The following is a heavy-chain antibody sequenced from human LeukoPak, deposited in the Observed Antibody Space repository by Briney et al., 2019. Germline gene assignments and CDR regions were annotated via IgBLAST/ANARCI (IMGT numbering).Heavy chain of an antibody. CDR2: ISGSGGST. Sequence: GGSPRLSCAASGFTFSSYAMSWVRQAPGKGLEWVSAISGSGGSTYYAHSVKGRFTISRDNSKNTLYLQMNSLRAEDTAVYYCAKGGRGYSYGYRYWGQGTLVTVSS. CDR3: AKGGRGYSYGYRY. CDR1: GFTFSSYA. D-gene: IGHD5-18*01. J-gene: IGHJ4*02. V-gene: IGHV3-23*01.